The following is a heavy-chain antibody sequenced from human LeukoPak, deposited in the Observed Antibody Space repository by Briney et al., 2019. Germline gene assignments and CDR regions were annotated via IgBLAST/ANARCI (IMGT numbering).Heavy chain of an antibody. J-gene: IGHJ3*02. V-gene: IGHV3-23*01. CDR2: LNGGGGNT. Sequence: PGGSLRLSCAASGFTFSYHGMSWVRQAPGKGLEWVAALNGGGGNTKYADSVKGRFTISRDNSKNTLYLQMNSLRAEDTAVYYCARDTTTAMVTSGAFDIWGQGTMVTVSS. CDR1: GFTFSYHG. D-gene: IGHD5-18*01. CDR3: ARDTTTAMVTSGAFDI.